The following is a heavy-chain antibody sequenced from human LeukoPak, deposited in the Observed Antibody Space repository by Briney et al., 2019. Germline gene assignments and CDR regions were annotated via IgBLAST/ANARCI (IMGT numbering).Heavy chain of an antibody. CDR3: ATMPWLEGVAWFET. CDR2: LRYDESNK. D-gene: IGHD6-19*01. Sequence: PGGPLRLSCAASGFIFSNYGMHWVRQAPGKGLEWVAFLRYDESNKFYADSVKGRFTISRDNSKNTLFLQMNSLTAGEPAWYYCATMPWLEGVAWFETWGQGDLVTVSS. J-gene: IGHJ5*02. CDR1: GFIFSNYG. V-gene: IGHV3-30*02.